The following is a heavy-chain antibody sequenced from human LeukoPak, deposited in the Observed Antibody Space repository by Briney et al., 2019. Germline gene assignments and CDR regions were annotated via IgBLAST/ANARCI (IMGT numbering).Heavy chain of an antibody. Sequence: SETLSLTCTVSGGSISSSSYYWGWIRQPPGKGLEWIGSIYYSGTTYYNPSLKSRVTISVDTSKIQFSLKLSSVAATDTAVYFCARLRFDFWSGYTHPYFDYWGQGTLVTVSS. D-gene: IGHD3-3*01. CDR2: IYYSGTT. CDR3: ARLRFDFWSGYTHPYFDY. V-gene: IGHV4-39*01. J-gene: IGHJ4*02. CDR1: GGSISSSSYY.